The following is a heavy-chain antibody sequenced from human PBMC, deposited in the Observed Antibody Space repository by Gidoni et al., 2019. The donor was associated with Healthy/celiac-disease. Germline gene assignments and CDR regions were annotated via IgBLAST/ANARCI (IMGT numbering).Heavy chain of an antibody. CDR3: ARDGVILTGYYLTYYFDY. CDR1: GGSINNYY. CDR2: IYTSGTT. V-gene: IGHV4-4*07. D-gene: IGHD3-9*01. Sequence: QVPLQESGPGLVKPSETLSLTCTVPGGSINNYYWSWLRQPAGKGLEWIGRIYTSGTTNYNPSLKSRVTMSVDTSKNQCSLKLSSVTAADTAVYYCARDGVILTGYYLTYYFDYWGQGTLVTVSS. J-gene: IGHJ4*02.